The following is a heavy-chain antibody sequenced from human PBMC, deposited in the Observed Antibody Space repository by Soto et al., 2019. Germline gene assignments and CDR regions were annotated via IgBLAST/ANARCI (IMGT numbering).Heavy chain of an antibody. CDR2: ISYDGSNK. CDR1: GFTFSSYA. J-gene: IGHJ4*02. V-gene: IGHV3-30-3*01. D-gene: IGHD3-3*01. Sequence: GGSLRLSCAASGFTFSSYAMHWVRQAPGKGLEWVAVISYDGSNKYYADSVKGRFTISRDNSKNTLYLQMNSLRAEDTAVYYCARGYYDFWSGYCYWGQGTLVTVSS. CDR3: ARGYYDFWSGYCY.